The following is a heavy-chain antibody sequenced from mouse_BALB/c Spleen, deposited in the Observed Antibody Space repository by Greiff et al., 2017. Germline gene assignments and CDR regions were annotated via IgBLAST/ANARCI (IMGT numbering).Heavy chain of an antibody. CDR3: AREGTTAPYYAMDY. CDR1: GYSFTGYY. V-gene: IGHV1-31*01. D-gene: IGHD1-2*01. CDR2: INPYNGAT. J-gene: IGHJ4*01. Sequence: EVKVVESGPELVKPGASVKISCKASGYSFTGYYMHWVKQSHVKSLEWIGRINPYNGATSYNQNFKDKASLTVDKSSSTAYMELHSLTSEDSAVYYCAREGTTAPYYAMDYWGQGTSVTVSS.